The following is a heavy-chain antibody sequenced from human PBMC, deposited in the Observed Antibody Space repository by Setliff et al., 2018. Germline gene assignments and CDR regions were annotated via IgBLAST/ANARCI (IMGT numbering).Heavy chain of an antibody. V-gene: IGHV1-24*01. Sequence: ASVKVSCKVSGYTLTELSRHWVRQAPGKGLEWMGGFDPEDGETIYAQKFQGXXTMTEXXXXXXXXXXXXXXXXXXXAVYYCATSYSGSXYGYWGQGTLVTVSS. CDR3: ATSYSGSXYGY. D-gene: IGHD1-26*01. J-gene: IGHJ4*02. CDR1: GYTLTELS. CDR2: FDPEDGET.